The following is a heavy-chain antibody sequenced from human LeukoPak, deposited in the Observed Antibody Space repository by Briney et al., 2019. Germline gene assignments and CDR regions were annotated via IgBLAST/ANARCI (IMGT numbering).Heavy chain of an antibody. J-gene: IGHJ6*02. CDR3: ARVKPISLTTWDYYYGMDV. CDR1: GITVSRDY. CDR2: LYSGDNT. Sequence: PGGSLRLSCTASGITVSRDYMSWVRQAPGGGLEWLSVLYSGDNTYYADSVKGRFTISRDNSKNTLYLQMNSLRAEDTAMYYCARVKPISLTTWDYYYGMDVWGQGTTVTVSS. V-gene: IGHV3-66*02. D-gene: IGHD4-17*01.